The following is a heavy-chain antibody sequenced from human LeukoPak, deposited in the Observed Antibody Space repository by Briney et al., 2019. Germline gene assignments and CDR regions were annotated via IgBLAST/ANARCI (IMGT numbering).Heavy chain of an antibody. CDR1: GGYISSSSYY. D-gene: IGHD3-22*01. CDR2: IYYSGST. Sequence: SETLSLTCTVSGGYISSSSYYWDWLRQPSGRGPEWIGSIYYSGSTYYNPSLKSRVTIFLDTSKNQFSLKLASVTAADTAVYYCARRRYYDSTGYLDWGQGTLVTVSS. CDR3: ARRRYYDSTGYLD. V-gene: IGHV4-39*01. J-gene: IGHJ1*01.